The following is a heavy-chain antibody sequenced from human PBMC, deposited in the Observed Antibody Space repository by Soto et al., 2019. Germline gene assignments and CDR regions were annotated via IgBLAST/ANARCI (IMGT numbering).Heavy chain of an antibody. CDR1: GDSISSSTYY. D-gene: IGHD1-26*01. Sequence: NPSETLSLTCTVSGDSISSSTYYWGWIRQPPGKGLEWIGSIYYSGSTHYNPSLRSRGTISVDTSKNQFSLRLSSVTAADTAVYYCASLRVGATIDYWGQGTLVTVSS. CDR3: ASLRVGATIDY. CDR2: IYYSGST. V-gene: IGHV4-39*01. J-gene: IGHJ4*02.